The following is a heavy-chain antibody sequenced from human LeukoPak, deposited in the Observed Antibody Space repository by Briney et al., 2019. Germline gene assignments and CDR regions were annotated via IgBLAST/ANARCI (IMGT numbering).Heavy chain of an antibody. Sequence: GSLRLSCAASGFTFSSYWMHWVRQAPGKGLVWVSRIKSDGSSTIYADSVRGRFTISRDNAKNTLYLQMNSLRAEDTAVYYCARSNWFDPWGQGTLVTVSS. CDR1: GFTFSSYW. J-gene: IGHJ5*02. V-gene: IGHV3-74*01. CDR3: ARSNWFDP. CDR2: IKSDGSST.